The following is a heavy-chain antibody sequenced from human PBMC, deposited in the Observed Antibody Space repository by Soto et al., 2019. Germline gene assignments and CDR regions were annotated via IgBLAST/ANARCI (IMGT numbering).Heavy chain of an antibody. Sequence: QVQLVESGGGVVRPGGLLRLSCAASGFNFSSYAMYWVRQAPGKGLEWVAVIWNDGSKRYHADSVKGRFTISRDNYKNTLYLQMSSVRDEDTAVYYCARSLAGLDVWGQGTTVYVSS. CDR1: GFNFSSYA. J-gene: IGHJ6*02. V-gene: IGHV3-33*01. CDR2: IWNDGSKR. D-gene: IGHD3-16*01. CDR3: ARSLAGLDV.